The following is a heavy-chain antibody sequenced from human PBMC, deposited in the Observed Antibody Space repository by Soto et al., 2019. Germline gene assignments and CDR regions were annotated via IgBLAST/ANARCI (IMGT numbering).Heavy chain of an antibody. CDR1: GGSFSGYY. D-gene: IGHD6-13*01. CDR3: ARGMQPLATAGIYYNGMAI. J-gene: IGHJ6*01. Sequence: SVTLSLTCAVYGGSFSGYYWSWIRQPPGRGLEWIGEINHSGSTNYNPSLKIRVTISVDTSKTQFSLKLRTVTAAATAVYSCARGMQPLATAGIYYNGMAIWGQGTTVTVAS. CDR2: INHSGST. V-gene: IGHV4-34*01.